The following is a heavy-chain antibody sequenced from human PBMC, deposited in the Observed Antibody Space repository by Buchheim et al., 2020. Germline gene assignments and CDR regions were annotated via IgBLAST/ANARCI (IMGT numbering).Heavy chain of an antibody. V-gene: IGHV4-34*01. CDR2: INHSGST. D-gene: IGHD1-26*01. J-gene: IGHJ4*02. Sequence: QVQLQQWGAGLLKPSETLSLTCAVYGGSFSDYYWSWIRKPPGKGLEWIGEINHSGSTNFNPSLKSRVTISVDTSKNQFSLKLSSVTAADTAVYYCARDSERATVYWGQGNL. CDR3: ARDSERATVY. CDR1: GGSFSDYY.